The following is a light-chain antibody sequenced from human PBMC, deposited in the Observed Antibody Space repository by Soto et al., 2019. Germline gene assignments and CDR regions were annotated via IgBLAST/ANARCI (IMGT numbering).Light chain of an antibody. J-gene: IGKJ5*01. V-gene: IGKV3-11*01. Sequence: EIVMTQSAATLSVSPGERATLSCRPSQSVGSNLAWYQQKPGQAPRLLIYAASTRATGIPARFSGSGSGTDFTLTISSLEPEDFAVYYCQQRSNWPPSFGQGTRLEIK. CDR2: AAS. CDR1: QSVGSN. CDR3: QQRSNWPPS.